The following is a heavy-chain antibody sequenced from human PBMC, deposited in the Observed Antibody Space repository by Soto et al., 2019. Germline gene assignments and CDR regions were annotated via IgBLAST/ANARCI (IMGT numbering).Heavy chain of an antibody. J-gene: IGHJ5*02. Sequence: QVQLVQSGAEVKKPGASVKVSCKASGYTFTGYYMHWVRQAPGQGLEWMGWINPNRGGTNYAQKFQGWVTMTRDTSISTAYMELSRLRSDDTAVYYCARAVAAARTPTTWFDPWGQGTLVTVSS. D-gene: IGHD6-13*01. CDR3: ARAVAAARTPTTWFDP. CDR1: GYTFTGYY. V-gene: IGHV1-2*04. CDR2: INPNRGGT.